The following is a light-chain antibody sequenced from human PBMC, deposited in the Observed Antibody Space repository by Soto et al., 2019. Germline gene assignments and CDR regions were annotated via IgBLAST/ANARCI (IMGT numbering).Light chain of an antibody. Sequence: QSVLTQPRSVSGSPGQSVTMSCTGSRSDVGGYNYVSWYQQHPGKAPKLMIYDVSKRPSGVPGRFSGSKSGNTASLTISGLQAEDEADYYCCSNGGGYTPLVFGGGTKLTVL. CDR2: DVS. J-gene: IGLJ2*01. V-gene: IGLV2-11*01. CDR1: RSDVGGYNY. CDR3: CSNGGGYTPLV.